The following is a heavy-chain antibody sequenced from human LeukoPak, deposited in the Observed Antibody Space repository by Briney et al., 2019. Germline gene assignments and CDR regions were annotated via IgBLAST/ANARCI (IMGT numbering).Heavy chain of an antibody. Sequence: GGSLRLSCAASGFTFSGYWMHWVRQAPGKGLVWVSHIDSDGSSTNYADSVKGRFTISRDNAKNTLYLQMNSLRAEDTAVYYCASGLYGMDVWGQGTTVTVSS. J-gene: IGHJ6*02. CDR1: GFTFSGYW. CDR3: ASGLYGMDV. V-gene: IGHV3-74*01. D-gene: IGHD2-21*01. CDR2: IDSDGSST.